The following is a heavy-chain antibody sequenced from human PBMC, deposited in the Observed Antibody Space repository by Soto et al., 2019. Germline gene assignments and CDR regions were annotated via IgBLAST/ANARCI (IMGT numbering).Heavy chain of an antibody. Sequence: ALTVSCEVAGGTCSNHGMNGVRQARGEGLECVAGTSYDGTNKYYASSVQGRFTISRENSMKTLYLQMNSLRTEDTAVYYCAKDLSVARWSYDDLDVWGQGTTVTVSS. CDR1: GGTCSNHG. CDR3: AKDLSVARWSYDDLDV. CDR2: TSYDGTNK. J-gene: IGHJ6*02. V-gene: IGHV3-30*18. D-gene: IGHD2-15*01.